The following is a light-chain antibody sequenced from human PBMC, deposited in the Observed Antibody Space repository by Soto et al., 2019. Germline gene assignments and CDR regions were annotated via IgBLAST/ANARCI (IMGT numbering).Light chain of an antibody. CDR2: GAS. Sequence: EIVMTQSPATLSVSPGERATLSCRASQSVSGNLAWYQQKPVKAHRLLIYGASTRATGIPARFSGSGSGTEFTLTISSLQSEDFAVYYCQQYNNGPPTFGQGTKVDIK. V-gene: IGKV3D-15*01. J-gene: IGKJ1*01. CDR3: QQYNNGPPT. CDR1: QSVSGN.